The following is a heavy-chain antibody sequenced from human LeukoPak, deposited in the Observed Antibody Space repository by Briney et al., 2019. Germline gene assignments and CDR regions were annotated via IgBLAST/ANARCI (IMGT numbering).Heavy chain of an antibody. V-gene: IGHV3-48*03. CDR3: ATLLRFLEWTSDAFDI. CDR1: GFTFSSYE. CDR2: ISSSGSTI. Sequence: GGSLRLSCAASGFTFSSYEMNWVRQAPGKGLEWVSYISSSGSTIYYADSVRGRFTISRDNAKNSLYLQMNSLRAEDTAVYYCATLLRFLEWTSDAFDIWGQGTMVTVSS. J-gene: IGHJ3*02. D-gene: IGHD3-3*01.